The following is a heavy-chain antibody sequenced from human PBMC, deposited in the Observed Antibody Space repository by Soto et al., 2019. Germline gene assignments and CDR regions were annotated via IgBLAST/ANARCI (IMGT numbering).Heavy chain of an antibody. J-gene: IGHJ4*02. CDR2: IYHSGSS. D-gene: IGHD3-10*01. CDR3: ARRHGLDIDAYY. CDR1: GDSITSDKW. Sequence: SETLSLTCAVSGDSITSDKWWSWIRQPPGKGLQWIGEIYHSGSSKYNPSLKSRVIISVDKSKNQFSLKVSSVTAADTAVYFCARRHGLDIDAYYWGQGILVTVSS. V-gene: IGHV4-4*02.